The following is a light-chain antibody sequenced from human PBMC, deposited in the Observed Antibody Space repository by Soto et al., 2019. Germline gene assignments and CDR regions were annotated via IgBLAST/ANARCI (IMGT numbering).Light chain of an antibody. CDR2: EVF. V-gene: IGLV2-23*02. J-gene: IGLJ1*01. CDR1: SSDIGSYNL. Sequence: QCVLTQPASGSGSPGQSIASSCTGTSSDIGSYNLVSWYQHHPGTAPKLMIYEVFKRPSGVSNRFSGSTSGNTASLTISWLQSEDEADYDCCSDAGGNTYVFGTGTKVTVL. CDR3: CSDAGGNTYV.